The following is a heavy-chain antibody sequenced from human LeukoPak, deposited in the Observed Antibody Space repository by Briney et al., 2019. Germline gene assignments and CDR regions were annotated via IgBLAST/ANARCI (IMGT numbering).Heavy chain of an antibody. J-gene: IGHJ4*02. CDR1: GFTFSSYA. CDR2: ISGSGGST. CDR3: ARVIAAAGTLTDY. Sequence: PGGSLRLSCAASGFTFSSYAMSWVRQAPGKGLEWVSAISGSGGSTYYADSVKGRFTISRDNSKNTLYLQMNSLRAEDTAVYYCARVIAAAGTLTDYWGQGTLVTVSS. D-gene: IGHD6-13*01. V-gene: IGHV3-23*01.